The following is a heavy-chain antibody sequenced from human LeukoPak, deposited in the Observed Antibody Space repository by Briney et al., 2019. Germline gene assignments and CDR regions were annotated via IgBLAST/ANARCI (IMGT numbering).Heavy chain of an antibody. CDR3: AREGDGYNSPIDY. V-gene: IGHV3-21*01. CDR2: ISSSSLYI. J-gene: IGHJ4*02. CDR1: GFTISTYS. D-gene: IGHD5-24*01. Sequence: GGSLRLSCAASGFTISTYSLNWVRQAPGKGLEWDSSISSSSLYIYYADSVKGRFTISRDNAKNSLFLQMNSLRAEDTAVYYCAREGDGYNSPIDYWGQGTLVTVSS.